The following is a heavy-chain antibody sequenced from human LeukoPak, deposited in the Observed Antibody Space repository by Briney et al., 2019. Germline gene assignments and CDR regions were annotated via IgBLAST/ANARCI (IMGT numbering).Heavy chain of an antibody. CDR1: GFTFSRYW. Sequence: PGGSLRLSCAASGFTFSRYWMSWVRQAPGKGLEWVAFIRYDGSNKYYADSVKGRFTISRDNSKNTLYLQMNSLRAEDTAVYYCAGARYYYDSSGYYFVAFDIWGQGTMVTVSS. CDR2: IRYDGSNK. CDR3: AGARYYYDSSGYYFVAFDI. D-gene: IGHD3-22*01. V-gene: IGHV3-30*02. J-gene: IGHJ3*02.